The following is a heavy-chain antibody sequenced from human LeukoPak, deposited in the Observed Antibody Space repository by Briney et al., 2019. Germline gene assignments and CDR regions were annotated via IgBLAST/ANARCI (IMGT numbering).Heavy chain of an antibody. J-gene: IGHJ4*02. CDR3: AREGGYSGYDLVHYFDY. Sequence: SQTLSLTCAVSGGSVSSGGYSWSWIRQPPGNGLEWIGYIYHSGRASYNPSLKSRVTISLDRSRNHVSLNLTSVTAADTAVYYCAREGGYSGYDLVHYFDYWGQGTLVTVSS. CDR2: IYHSGRA. CDR1: GGSVSSGGYS. V-gene: IGHV4-30-2*01. D-gene: IGHD5-12*01.